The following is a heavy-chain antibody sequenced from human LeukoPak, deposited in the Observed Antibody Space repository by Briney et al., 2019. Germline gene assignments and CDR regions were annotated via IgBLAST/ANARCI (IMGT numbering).Heavy chain of an antibody. CDR3: ARLRSWSYSDFDY. D-gene: IGHD1-26*01. J-gene: IGHJ4*02. CDR2: TYPGDSDT. Sequence: ESLKISCKGSRYSLTSYWLGSVRHMTRKGLEWMGITYPGDSDTRYSPSFQSHDTISADKSISTAYLQWSSLKASDTAMYYCARLRSWSYSDFDYWGQGTLVTVSS. CDR1: RYSLTSYW. V-gene: IGHV5-51*01.